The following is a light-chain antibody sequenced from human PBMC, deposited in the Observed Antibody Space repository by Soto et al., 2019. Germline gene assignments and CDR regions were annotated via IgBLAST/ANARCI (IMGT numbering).Light chain of an antibody. CDR1: SSDVESYSL. V-gene: IGLV2-23*01. Sequence: QSALTQPASVSGSPGQSITISCTGTSSDVESYSLVSWYQQHPGKAPKLMIYEGSKRPSGVSNRFSGSKSGNTASLTISGLQAEDEADYYCCSYAGSNVVFGGGTKLTVL. J-gene: IGLJ2*01. CDR3: CSYAGSNVV. CDR2: EGS.